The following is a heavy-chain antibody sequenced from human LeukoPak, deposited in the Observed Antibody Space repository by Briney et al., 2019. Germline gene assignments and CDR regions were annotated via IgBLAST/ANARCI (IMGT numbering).Heavy chain of an antibody. D-gene: IGHD3-10*01. Sequence: TSETLSLTCTVSGYAITSGGFSWKWIRQPPGKGLEWIGCIYDRGPAYYNPSLKSRVTILVDTSKNQFSLKLSSVTAADTAVYYCARAVGPGELSGWGQGTLVTVSS. CDR3: ARAVGPGELSG. CDR1: GYAITSGGFS. J-gene: IGHJ4*02. V-gene: IGHV4-30-2*01. CDR2: IYDRGPA.